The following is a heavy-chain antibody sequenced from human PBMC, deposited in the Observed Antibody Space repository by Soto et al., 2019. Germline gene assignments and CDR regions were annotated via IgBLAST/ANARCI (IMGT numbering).Heavy chain of an antibody. CDR1: GFTFSSYE. V-gene: IGHV3-48*03. J-gene: IGHJ4*02. Sequence: EVQLVESGGGLVQPGGSLRLSCAASGFTFSSYEMNWVRQAPGKGLEWVSYISSSGSTIYYADSVNGRFTISRDNAKNSLYLQMNSLRAEDTAVYYCAREDRGGYYFDYWGQGTLVTVSS. CDR2: ISSSGSTI. CDR3: AREDRGGYYFDY. D-gene: IGHD2-15*01.